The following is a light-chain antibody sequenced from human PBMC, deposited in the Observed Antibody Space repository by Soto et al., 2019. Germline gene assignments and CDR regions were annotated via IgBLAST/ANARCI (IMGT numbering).Light chain of an antibody. CDR2: DAS. Sequence: EIVLTQSPATLSVSPGESTTLSCRASQSVGSTLAWYQLKPGQSPRLLIYDASTRATGIPDRFSGTGSGTEFTLAISRLQSEDFAVYYCHQYDNRPHRFGQGTKVDIK. CDR1: QSVGST. J-gene: IGKJ1*01. CDR3: HQYDNRPHR. V-gene: IGKV3-15*01.